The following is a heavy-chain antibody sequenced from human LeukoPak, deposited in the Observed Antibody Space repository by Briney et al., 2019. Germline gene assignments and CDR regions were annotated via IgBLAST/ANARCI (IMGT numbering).Heavy chain of an antibody. CDR1: GFTFNSYG. CDR2: IRYDGSNK. J-gene: IGHJ4*02. CDR3: AKGIVIVSATGVDY. Sequence: GGSLRLSCAASGFTFNSYGMHWVRQAPGKGLEWVAFIRYDGSNKYYGDSVKGRFTISRDNSKNTLYLQMNSLRAEDTAVYYCAKGIVIVSATGVDYWGQGTLVTVSS. V-gene: IGHV3-30*02. D-gene: IGHD2/OR15-2a*01.